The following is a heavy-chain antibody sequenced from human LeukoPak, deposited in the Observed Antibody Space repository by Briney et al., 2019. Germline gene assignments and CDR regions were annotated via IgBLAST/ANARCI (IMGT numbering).Heavy chain of an antibody. J-gene: IGHJ4*02. CDR3: ERHGVGGSGSYYSFDY. V-gene: IGHV4-4*09. CDR2: IYTSGST. Sequence: AETLSLTCSVSGGSISSYYWSWIRQPPGKGLEWIGYIYTSGSTNYNPSLNSRVTISVDTSKNQSSLKLSSVTAADTAVYYCERHGVGGSGSYYSFDYWGQGTLVTVSS. D-gene: IGHD3-10*01. CDR1: GGSISSYY.